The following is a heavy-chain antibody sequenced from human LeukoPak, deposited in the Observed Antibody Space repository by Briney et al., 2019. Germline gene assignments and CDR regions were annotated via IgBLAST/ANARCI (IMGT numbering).Heavy chain of an antibody. J-gene: IGHJ4*02. V-gene: IGHV1-24*01. D-gene: IGHD3-10*01. CDR2: FDPEDGET. CDR3: ATGVMVRGVINY. CDR1: GYTLTELS. Sequence: ASVKVSCKVSGYTLTELSMHWVRQAPGKGLEWMGGFDPEDGETIYAQKFQGRVTITEDTSTDTAYMELSSLRSEDTAVYYCATGVMVRGVINYWGQGTLVTVSS.